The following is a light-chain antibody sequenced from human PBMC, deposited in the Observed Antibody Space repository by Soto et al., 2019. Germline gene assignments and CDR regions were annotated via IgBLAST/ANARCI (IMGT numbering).Light chain of an antibody. CDR2: GVS. J-gene: IGKJ2*01. CDR3: QQYGRSPYS. V-gene: IGKV3-20*01. CDR1: QSVSSNY. Sequence: EIVLTQSPGTPSLSLGERVTLSCRASQSVSSNYLAWYQQKAGQAPRLLIYGVSSRATGIPDRFTGSGSGRDFTLTISRLEPEDFAVYYCQQYGRSPYSFGQGTKVDIK.